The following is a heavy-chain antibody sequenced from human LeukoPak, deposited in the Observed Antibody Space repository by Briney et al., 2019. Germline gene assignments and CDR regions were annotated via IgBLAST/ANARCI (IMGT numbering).Heavy chain of an antibody. CDR2: ISSSGSST. CDR1: GLTVSSNY. CDR3: ARDLIHRSGEANY. D-gene: IGHD3-22*01. J-gene: IGHJ4*02. V-gene: IGHV3-11*05. Sequence: PGGSLRLSCAASGLTVSSNYMSWVRQAPGKGLEWISYISSSGSSTNYADSVKGRFTISRDNAKNSPYLQMNSLRAEDTAVYYCARDLIHRSGEANYWGRGTLVTVSS.